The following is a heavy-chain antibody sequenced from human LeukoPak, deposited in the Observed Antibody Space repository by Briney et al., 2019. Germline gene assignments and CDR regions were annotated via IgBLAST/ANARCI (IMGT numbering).Heavy chain of an antibody. Sequence: ASVKVSCKASGYTFTGYYMHWVRQAPGQGLEWMGWINPNSGGTNYAQKFQGRVTMTRDTSTSTVYMELSSLTSEDTAVYYCARDRGITGTDDAFDIWGQGTLVTVSS. V-gene: IGHV1-2*02. CDR2: INPNSGGT. D-gene: IGHD1-20*01. CDR1: GYTFTGYY. CDR3: ARDRGITGTDDAFDI. J-gene: IGHJ3*02.